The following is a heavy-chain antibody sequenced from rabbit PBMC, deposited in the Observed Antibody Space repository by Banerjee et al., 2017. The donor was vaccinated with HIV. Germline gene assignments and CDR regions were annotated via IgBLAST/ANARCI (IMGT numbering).Heavy chain of an antibody. J-gene: IGHJ4*01. CDR2: IYAGSSGKT. CDR1: GFSFSSSYW. D-gene: IGHD4-1*01. CDR3: TTITDNSGMAL. V-gene: IGHV1S40*01. Sequence: QSLEESGGDLVKPGASLTLTCTASGFSFSSSYWICWVRQAPGKGLEWIACIYAGSSGKTAYASWAKGRFTISKTSSTTVTLQVTSLTAADTATYFCTTITDNSGMALWGPGTL.